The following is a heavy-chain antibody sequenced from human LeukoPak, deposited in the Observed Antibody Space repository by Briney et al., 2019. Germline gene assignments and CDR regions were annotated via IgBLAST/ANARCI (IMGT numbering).Heavy chain of an antibody. V-gene: IGHV4-61*02. CDR3: ARDGFGMDTLPRRNYYYYMDV. CDR2: IYTSGST. J-gene: IGHJ6*03. CDR1: GGSISSGSYY. Sequence: SQTLSLTCTVSGGSISSGSYYWSWIRQPAGKGLERIGRIYTSGSTNYNPSLKSRVTISVDTSKNQFSLKLSSVTAADTAVYYCARDGFGMDTLPRRNYYYYMDVWGKGTTVTVSS. D-gene: IGHD5-18*01.